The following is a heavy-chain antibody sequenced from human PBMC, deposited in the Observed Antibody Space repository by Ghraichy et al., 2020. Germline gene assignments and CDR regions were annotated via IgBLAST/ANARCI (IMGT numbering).Heavy chain of an antibody. V-gene: IGHV4-39*01. CDR3: AGGQGAVDY. J-gene: IGHJ4*02. CDR2: IYYSGST. Sequence: SQTLSLTCTVSGGSISSSSYYWGWIRQPPGKGLEWIGSIYYSGSTYYNPSLKSRVTISVDTSKNQFSLKLSSVTAADTAVYYCAGGQGAVDYWGQGTLVTVSS. CDR1: GGSISSSSYY. D-gene: IGHD3-16*01.